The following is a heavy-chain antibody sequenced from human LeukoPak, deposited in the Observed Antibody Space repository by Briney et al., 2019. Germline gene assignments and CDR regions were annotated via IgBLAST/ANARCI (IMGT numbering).Heavy chain of an antibody. D-gene: IGHD6-19*01. CDR1: GFTFDDYT. CDR2: ISWDGGST. V-gene: IGHV3-43*01. CDR3: AKDGAAVAGTYYYYYMDV. J-gene: IGHJ6*03. Sequence: PGGSLRLSCAASGFTFDDYTVHWVRQAPGKGLEWVSLISWDGGSTYYADSVKGRFTISRDNSKNSLYLQMNSLRTEDTALYYCAKDGAAVAGTYYYYYMDVWGKGTTVTVSS.